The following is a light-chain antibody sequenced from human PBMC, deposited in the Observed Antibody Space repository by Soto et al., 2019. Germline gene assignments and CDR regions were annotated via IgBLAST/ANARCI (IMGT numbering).Light chain of an antibody. CDR1: SSDVGAYHY. Sequence: QSALTQPPSASGSPGQSVTISCTGTSSDVGAYHYVSWYQQHPGKAHKLIIYEVNDRPSGVPDRFSGSKSGNTASLTVSGLQTEDEADYSCRSYAGRSKVFGGGTKLTVL. V-gene: IGLV2-8*01. CDR3: RSYAGRSKV. CDR2: EVN. J-gene: IGLJ3*02.